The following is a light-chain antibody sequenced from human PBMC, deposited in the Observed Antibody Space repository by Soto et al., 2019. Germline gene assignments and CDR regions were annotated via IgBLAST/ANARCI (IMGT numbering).Light chain of an antibody. V-gene: IGLV2-14*01. Sequence: QSALTQPASVSGSPGQSITVSCTGTTSHVGGYDYVAWYQQHPGKAPKLMIYDVSSRPSGVSNRFSGSKSGNTASLTISGLQAEDEADYYCSSYLGSSTLSGVFGTGTKVTVL. CDR3: SSYLGSSTLSGV. CDR1: TSHVGGYDY. J-gene: IGLJ1*01. CDR2: DVS.